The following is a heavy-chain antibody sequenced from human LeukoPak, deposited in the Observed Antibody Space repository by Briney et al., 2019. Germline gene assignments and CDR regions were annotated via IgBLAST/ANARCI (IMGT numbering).Heavy chain of an antibody. V-gene: IGHV4-59*01. Sequence: SETLSLKCTVSGGFISCYYWSLLRQPPGQALPLIGSSYYSGSTNYNPSLKSRVTISVDTSKNQFSLKLSSVTAADTAVYYCARGAALYSSSWYWFDPWGQGTLVTVSS. J-gene: IGHJ5*02. CDR3: ARGAALYSSSWYWFDP. CDR2: SYYSGST. CDR1: GGFISCYY. D-gene: IGHD6-13*01.